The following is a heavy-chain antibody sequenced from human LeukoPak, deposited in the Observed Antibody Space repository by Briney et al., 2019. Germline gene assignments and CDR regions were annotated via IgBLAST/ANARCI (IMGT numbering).Heavy chain of an antibody. CDR3: AKTVVPAAVSSYYGLDV. V-gene: IGHV3-23*01. D-gene: IGHD2-2*01. CDR2: ISGSGGST. Sequence: SGGSLRLSCAASGFTFSSYAMSWVRQAPGKGLEWVSTISGSGGSTYYADSVKGRFTISRDNSKNTLYLQMSSLRAEDTAVYYCAKTVVPAAVSSYYGLDVWGQGTTVTVSS. CDR1: GFTFSSYA. J-gene: IGHJ6*02.